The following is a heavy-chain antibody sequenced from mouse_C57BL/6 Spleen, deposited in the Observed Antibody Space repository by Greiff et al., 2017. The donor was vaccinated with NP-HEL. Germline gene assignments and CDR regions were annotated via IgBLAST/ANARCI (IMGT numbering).Heavy chain of an antibody. CDR3: ARYHYYDYDGAPYFDY. CDR1: GYTFTDYY. Sequence: VQLQQSGPELVKPGASVKISCKASGYTFTDYYMNWVKQSHGKSLEWIGDINPNNGGTSYNQKFKGKATLTVDKSSSTAYMELRSLTSEDSAVYYCARYHYYDYDGAPYFDYWGQGTTLTVSS. J-gene: IGHJ2*01. CDR2: INPNNGGT. D-gene: IGHD2-4*01. V-gene: IGHV1-26*01.